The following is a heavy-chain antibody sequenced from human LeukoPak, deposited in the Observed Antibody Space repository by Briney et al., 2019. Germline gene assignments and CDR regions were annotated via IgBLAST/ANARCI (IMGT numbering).Heavy chain of an antibody. V-gene: IGHV4-59*08. CDR3: ARVGYCGGDCYPGRGAFDI. Sequence: SETLSLTCTVSGGSISSYYWSWIRQPPGKGLEWIGYIYYSGSTYYNPSLKSRVTISVDTSKNQFSLKLSSVTAADTAVYYCARVGYCGGDCYPGRGAFDIWGQGTMVTVSS. CDR1: GGSISSYY. CDR2: IYYSGST. J-gene: IGHJ3*02. D-gene: IGHD2-21*02.